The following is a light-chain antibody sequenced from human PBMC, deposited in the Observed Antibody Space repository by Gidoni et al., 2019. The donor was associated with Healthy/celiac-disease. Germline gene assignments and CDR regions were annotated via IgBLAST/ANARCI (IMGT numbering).Light chain of an antibody. CDR1: QSISSW. Sequence: DIKKTKSPSTLSASVGDGVTITCRSSQSISSWLAWCQQKPGKAPKLLIYKASSLEMGVPSSFIGSGSWTAFTLTISSLLPDDFSTYYCQQYNSYPCTFGQGTKVEIK. J-gene: IGKJ1*01. CDR3: QQYNSYPCT. V-gene: IGKV1-5*03. CDR2: KAS.